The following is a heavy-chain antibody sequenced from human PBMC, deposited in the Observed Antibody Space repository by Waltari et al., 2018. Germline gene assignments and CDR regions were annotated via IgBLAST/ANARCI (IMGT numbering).Heavy chain of an antibody. J-gene: IGHJ3*01. CDR3: LFVDTALIIPDVFDL. CDR2: IKSTVDGGTT. D-gene: IGHD5-18*01. Sequence: EVQLVESGGGLVKPGVSLSLSCSASGFTFSKAWLNWMRQAPGKGLEWVGRIKSTVDGGTTDYAAPVQGRFTISRDDSKNTLYLQMSSLRTEDTAVYYCLFVDTALIIPDVFDLWGQGTLVTVSS. CDR1: GFTFSKAW. V-gene: IGHV3-15*01.